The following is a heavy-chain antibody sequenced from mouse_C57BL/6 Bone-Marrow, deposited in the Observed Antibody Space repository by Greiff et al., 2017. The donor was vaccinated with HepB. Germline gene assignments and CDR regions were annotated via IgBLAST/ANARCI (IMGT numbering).Heavy chain of an antibody. V-gene: IGHV1-61*01. CDR2: IYPSDSET. D-gene: IGHD1-1*01. CDR3: ARPVVGGDFDY. CDR1: GYTFTSYW. Sequence: VQLQQPGAELVRPGSSVKLSCKASGYTFTSYWMDWVKQRPGQGLEWIGNIYPSDSETHYNQKFKSKATLTVDKPSSTAYMQLSSLTSEDSAVYYCARPVVGGDFDYWGQGTTLTVSS. J-gene: IGHJ2*01.